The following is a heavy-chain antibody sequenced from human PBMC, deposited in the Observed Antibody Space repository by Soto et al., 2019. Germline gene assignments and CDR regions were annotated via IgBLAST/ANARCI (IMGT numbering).Heavy chain of an antibody. V-gene: IGHV3-23*01. D-gene: IGHD3-22*01. Sequence: PGGSLRLSCTASGFTFSSYAMSWVRQAPGKGLEWVSAISGSGGSTYYADSVKGRFTISRDNSKNTLYLQMNSLGAEDTAVYYCLGYYDSSGYSNWFDPWGQGTLVTVSS. CDR2: ISGSGGST. CDR3: LGYYDSSGYSNWFDP. J-gene: IGHJ5*01. CDR1: GFTFSSYA.